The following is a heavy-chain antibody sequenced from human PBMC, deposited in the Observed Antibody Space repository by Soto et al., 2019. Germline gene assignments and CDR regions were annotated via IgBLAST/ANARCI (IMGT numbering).Heavy chain of an antibody. CDR3: AKLAVAFKGSCDL. CDR1: GFTLSSYA. CDR2: ISGSGGST. Sequence: EVQLLESGGGLVQPGGSLRLSCAASGFTLSSYAMSWVRQAPGKWLEWVSAISGSGGSTYYADSVKGRFTISRDNSKNTLYLQMNSLRAEDTAVYYCAKLAVAFKGSCDLWGRGTLFTVSS. J-gene: IGHJ2*01. V-gene: IGHV3-23*01. D-gene: IGHD6-19*01.